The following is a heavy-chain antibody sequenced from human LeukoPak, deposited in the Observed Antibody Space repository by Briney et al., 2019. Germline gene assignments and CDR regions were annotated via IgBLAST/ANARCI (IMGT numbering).Heavy chain of an antibody. D-gene: IGHD5-18*01. J-gene: IGHJ4*02. V-gene: IGHV3-74*01. CDR3: AGGYSYGYYYFDY. CDR2: INSDGGRT. Sequence: GGSLRLSCAASGFTFSRNWMHWVRQAPGKGLVWVSGINSDGGRTNYADSVKGRFTISRDNAKNTLYLQMNSLRVEDTAVYYCAGGYSYGYYYFDYWGQGTLVTVSS. CDR1: GFTFSRNW.